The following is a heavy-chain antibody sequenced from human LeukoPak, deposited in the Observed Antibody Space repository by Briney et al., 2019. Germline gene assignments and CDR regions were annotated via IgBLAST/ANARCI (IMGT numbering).Heavy chain of an antibody. D-gene: IGHD1-1*01. CDR2: IYYSGST. V-gene: IGHV4-59*11. Sequence: SETLSLTCTVSGGSISSHYWSWIRQPPGKGLEWIGYIYYSGSTNYNPSPKSRVTISVDTSKNQFSLKLSSVTAADTAVYYCARVEGTTGTTAHFDYWGQGTLVTVSS. CDR3: ARVEGTTGTTAHFDY. J-gene: IGHJ4*02. CDR1: GGSISSHY.